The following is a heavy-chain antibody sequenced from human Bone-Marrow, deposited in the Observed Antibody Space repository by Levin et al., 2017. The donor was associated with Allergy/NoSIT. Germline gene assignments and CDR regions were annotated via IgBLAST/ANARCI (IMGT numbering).Heavy chain of an antibody. CDR2: VNHSGNT. V-gene: IGHV4-34*01. D-gene: IGHD2/OR15-2a*01. CDR3: AKVAGPLSLSYMDV. Sequence: PGGSLRLSCAVYGGSFSGYYWNWIRQPPGKGLEWIGEVNHSGNTYYSPSLKSRVTISVDTSKNQFSLKLSAVTAADTAVYYCAKVAGPLSLSYMDVWGQGTTVTVSS. CDR1: GGSFSGYY. J-gene: IGHJ6*02.